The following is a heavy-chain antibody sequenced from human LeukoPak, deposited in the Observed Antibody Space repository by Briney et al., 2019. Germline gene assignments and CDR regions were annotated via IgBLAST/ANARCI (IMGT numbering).Heavy chain of an antibody. CDR1: GFTFSSYA. J-gene: IGHJ4*02. V-gene: IGHV3-23*01. CDR3: AKMIGNSSGYLSGLDY. CDR2: ISASGGST. D-gene: IGHD3-22*01. Sequence: PGGSLRLSCAASGFTFSSYAMSWVRQAPGKGLEWVSTISASGGSTYYADSVKGRSTISRDNSKNTLYLQMNSLRAEDTAVYYCAKMIGNSSGYLSGLDYWGQGTLVTVSS.